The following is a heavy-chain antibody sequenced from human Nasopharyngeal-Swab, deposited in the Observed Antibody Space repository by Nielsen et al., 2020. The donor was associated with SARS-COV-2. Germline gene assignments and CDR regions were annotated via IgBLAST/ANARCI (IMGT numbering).Heavy chain of an antibody. V-gene: IGHV1-69*13. Sequence: SVKVSCKASGGTFSSYAISWVRQAPGQGLEWMGGIIPIFGTANYAQKFQGRVTITADESTSTAYMELSSLRSEDTAVYYCARDGYRNGAFDIWGQGTMVTVSS. D-gene: IGHD4-11*01. J-gene: IGHJ3*02. CDR2: IIPIFGTA. CDR1: GGTFSSYA. CDR3: ARDGYRNGAFDI.